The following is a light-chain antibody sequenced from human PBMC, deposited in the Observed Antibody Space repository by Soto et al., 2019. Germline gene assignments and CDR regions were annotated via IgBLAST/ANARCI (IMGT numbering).Light chain of an antibody. J-gene: IGKJ2*01. V-gene: IGKV3-11*01. CDR3: QQRSNWPPGYT. CDR1: QIVSSY. CDR2: DAS. Sequence: EIVLTQSPATLSLSPGERATLSCRASQIVSSYLAWYQQKPGQAPRLLIYDASNRATGIPARFSGSGSGTDFTLTISSLEPEDFAVYYCQQRSNWPPGYTFGQGTKLEIK.